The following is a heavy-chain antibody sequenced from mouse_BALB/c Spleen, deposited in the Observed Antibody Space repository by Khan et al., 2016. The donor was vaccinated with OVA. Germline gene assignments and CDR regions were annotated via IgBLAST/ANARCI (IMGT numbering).Heavy chain of an antibody. Sequence: QIQLVQSGPELKKPGETVKISCKVSGYTFTDYSMHWVKQAPGKGLKWMGWINTETGEPTYADDFKGRFAFSLETSASTAYLQINNLKNEDTATYFCARDRYDYFDYWGQGTTLTVSS. CDR2: INTETGEP. D-gene: IGHD2-14*01. CDR1: GYTFTDYS. CDR3: ARDRYDYFDY. J-gene: IGHJ2*01. V-gene: IGHV9-2-1*01.